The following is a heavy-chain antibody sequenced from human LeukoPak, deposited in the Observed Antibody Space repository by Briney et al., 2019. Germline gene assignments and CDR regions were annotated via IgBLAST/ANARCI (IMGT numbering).Heavy chain of an antibody. CDR3: ARARRIAAAGLIGWFDP. D-gene: IGHD6-13*01. CDR2: ISAYNGNT. Sequence: GASVTVSCKASGYTFTGYYMHWVRQAPGQGLEWMGWISAYNGNTNYAQKLQGRVTTTTDTSTSTAYMELRSLRSDDTAVYYCARARRIAAAGLIGWFDPWGQGTLVTVSS. CDR1: GYTFTGYY. V-gene: IGHV1-18*04. J-gene: IGHJ5*02.